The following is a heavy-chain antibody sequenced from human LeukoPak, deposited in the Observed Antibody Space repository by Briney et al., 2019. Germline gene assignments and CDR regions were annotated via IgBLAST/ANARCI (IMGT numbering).Heavy chain of an antibody. V-gene: IGHV4-39*07. Sequence: PSETLSLTCTVSGGSISSSSYYWGWIRQPPGKGLEWIGSIYYSGSTYYNPSLKSRVTISVDKSENQFSLKLSSVTAADTAIYYCTRDPYNRSFRDAFDLWGQGTMVTVSS. CDR2: IYYSGST. J-gene: IGHJ3*01. CDR1: GGSISSSSYY. D-gene: IGHD3-10*01. CDR3: TRDPYNRSFRDAFDL.